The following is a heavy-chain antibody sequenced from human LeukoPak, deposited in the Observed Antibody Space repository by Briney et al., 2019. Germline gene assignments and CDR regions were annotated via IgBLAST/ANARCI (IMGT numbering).Heavy chain of an antibody. CDR2: MNPNSGNT. CDR3: ARCSVMGSYYVIDYYYGMDV. J-gene: IGHJ6*02. CDR1: GYTFTSYD. V-gene: IGHV1-8*01. Sequence: ASVKVSCKASGYTFTSYDINWVRQATGQGLEWMGWMNPNSGNTGYAQKFQGRVTMTRNTSISTAYMELISLRSEDTAVYYCARCSVMGSYYVIDYYYGMDVWGQGTTVTVSS. D-gene: IGHD1-26*01.